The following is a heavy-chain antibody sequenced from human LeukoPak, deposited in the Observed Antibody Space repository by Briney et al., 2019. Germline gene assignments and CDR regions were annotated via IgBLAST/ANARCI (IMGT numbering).Heavy chain of an antibody. CDR2: INHSGST. CDR3: ARHRGIRYFDWLPDAFDI. J-gene: IGHJ3*02. V-gene: IGHV4-34*01. CDR1: GGSFSGYY. Sequence: PSETLSLTCAVYGGSFSGYYWSWIRQPPGEGLEWIGEINHSGSTNYNPSLKSRVTISVDTSKNQFSLKLSSVTAADTAVYYCARHRGIRYFDWLPDAFDIWGQGTMVTVSS. D-gene: IGHD3-9*01.